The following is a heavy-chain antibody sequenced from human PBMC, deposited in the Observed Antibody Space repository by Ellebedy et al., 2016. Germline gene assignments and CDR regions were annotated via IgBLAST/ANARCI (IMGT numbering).Heavy chain of an antibody. Sequence: ASVKVSXXASGGTFTSYGISWVRQAPGQGLEWMGWISAYNGNTNYAQKLQGRVTMTTDTSTSTAYMELRSLRSDDTAVYYCARDGAQWLEAYFDLWGRGTLVTVSS. V-gene: IGHV1-18*01. CDR3: ARDGAQWLEAYFDL. CDR1: GGTFTSYG. D-gene: IGHD6-19*01. J-gene: IGHJ2*01. CDR2: ISAYNGNT.